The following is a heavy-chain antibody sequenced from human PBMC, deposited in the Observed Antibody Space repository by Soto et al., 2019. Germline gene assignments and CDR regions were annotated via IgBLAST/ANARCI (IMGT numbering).Heavy chain of an antibody. J-gene: IGHJ4*02. D-gene: IGHD3-16*01. V-gene: IGHV1-18*04. Sequence: QVPLVHSGGEVKKPGASVAVSCRTSGYMFTTYGMRWVRQAPGQGLEWMAWISAYNGNKKYARKFQGRVTMTTETFTHTVSTELRNLTSYDTGSYFFARTLGGMAASPLEYWCQGTLLTVSS. CDR3: ARTLGGMAASPLEY. CDR2: ISAYNGNK. CDR1: GYMFTTYG.